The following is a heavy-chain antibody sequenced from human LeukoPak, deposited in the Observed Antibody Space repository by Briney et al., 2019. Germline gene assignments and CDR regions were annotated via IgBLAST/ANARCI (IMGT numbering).Heavy chain of an antibody. D-gene: IGHD6-6*01. V-gene: IGHV1-18*01. J-gene: IGHJ5*02. Sequence: ASVKVSCKASGYTFTSYGITWGRQAPGQGLKGMGWISAYNGNTKYVQKLQGRVTMTTDTSTSTAYMELRSLRSDDTAVYYCARLENSGRWFDPWGQGTLVTVSS. CDR2: ISAYNGNT. CDR1: GYTFTSYG. CDR3: ARLENSGRWFDP.